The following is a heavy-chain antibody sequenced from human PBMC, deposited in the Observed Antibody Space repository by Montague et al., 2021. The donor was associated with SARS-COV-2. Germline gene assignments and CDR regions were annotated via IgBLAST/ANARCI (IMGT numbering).Heavy chain of an antibody. V-gene: IGHV6-1*01. J-gene: IGHJ6*03. CDR3: ARATEWRGYYYYYMDV. Sequence: CAISGDSVSSNSAAWNWIRQSPSRGLEWLGRTYYRSRWFNDYAVSIRSRTTINPDTSKNQFSLQLNSVTPEDTAVYYCARATEWRGYYYYYMDVWGKGTTVTVSS. CDR1: GDSVSSNSAA. CDR2: TYYRSRWFN. D-gene: IGHD3-3*01.